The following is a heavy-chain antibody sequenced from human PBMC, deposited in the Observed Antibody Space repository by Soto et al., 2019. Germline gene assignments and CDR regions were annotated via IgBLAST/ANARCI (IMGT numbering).Heavy chain of an antibody. V-gene: IGHV3-7*01. CDR1: GFTFSSYW. CDR3: ARDGPSSGGWGAFDI. D-gene: IGHD6-6*01. Sequence: EVQLVESGGGLVQPGGSLRLSCAASGFTFSSYWMSWVRQAPGKGLEWVANIKQDGSEKYYVDSVKGRFTISRDNAKNSLYLQMNRLRAEDTAVYYCARDGPSSGGWGAFDIWGQGTMVTVSS. J-gene: IGHJ3*02. CDR2: IKQDGSEK.